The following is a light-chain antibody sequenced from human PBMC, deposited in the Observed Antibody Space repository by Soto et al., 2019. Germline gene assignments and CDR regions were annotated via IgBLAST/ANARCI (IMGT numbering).Light chain of an antibody. CDR3: QQHNGWPLT. V-gene: IGKV3-15*01. CDR1: QSVNNY. CDR2: GVS. Sequence: EIVMTQSPATLSVFPGERATLSCRASQSVNNYLAWYQQKPGQAPRLLIYGVSTRATGIPARFSGSGSGTELTLAISSLQSEESPVYYRQQHNGWPLTFGAGTKVEIK. J-gene: IGKJ4*01.